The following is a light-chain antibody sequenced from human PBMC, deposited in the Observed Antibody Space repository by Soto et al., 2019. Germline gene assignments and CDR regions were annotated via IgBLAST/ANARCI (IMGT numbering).Light chain of an antibody. CDR1: ERVASNY. V-gene: IGKV3-20*01. CDR3: QQYGGSPWT. CDR2: GAS. Sequence: EVVLTQSPGTLSLSAGERATLFCRASERVASNYLAWYQQKPGQAPRLLIYGASSRATVIPDRFSGSGSGTDFTLTISRLEAEDFAVFYCQQYGGSPWTFGQGTKVEIK. J-gene: IGKJ1*01.